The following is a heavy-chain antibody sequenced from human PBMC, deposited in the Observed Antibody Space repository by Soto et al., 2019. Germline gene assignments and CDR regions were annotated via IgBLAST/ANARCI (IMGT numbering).Heavy chain of an antibody. CDR2: ISYDGSNK. CDR1: GFTFSSYA. CDR3: ARERGPPCFDY. Sequence: QVQLVESGGGVVQPGRSLRLSCAASGFTFSSYAMHWVRQAPGKGPEWVAVISYDGSNKYYADSVKGRFTISRDNSKNTLYLQMNSLRAEDTAVYYCARERGPPCFDYWGQGTLVTVSS. J-gene: IGHJ4*02. V-gene: IGHV3-30-3*01.